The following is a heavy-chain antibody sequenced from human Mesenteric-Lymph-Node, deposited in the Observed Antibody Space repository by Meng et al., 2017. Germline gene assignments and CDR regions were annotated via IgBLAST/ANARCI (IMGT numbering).Heavy chain of an antibody. D-gene: IGHD6-13*01. Sequence: QVQLQESGPGLLKPSQTLSLTCTVSGGSISSGDYYWSWIRQPPGKGLEWIGCIYYSGSTYYNPSLKGRVTISVDTSKNQFSLKLSSVTAADTAVYYCARVAAAGNEWFDPWGQGTLVTVSS. CDR1: GGSISSGDYY. CDR2: IYYSGST. V-gene: IGHV4-30-4*01. CDR3: ARVAAAGNEWFDP. J-gene: IGHJ5*02.